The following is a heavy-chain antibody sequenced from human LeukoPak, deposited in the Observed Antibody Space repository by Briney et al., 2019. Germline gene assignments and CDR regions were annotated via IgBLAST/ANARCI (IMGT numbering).Heavy chain of an antibody. CDR2: INPSGGST. V-gene: IGHV1-46*01. D-gene: IGHD6-19*01. CDR1: GYTFTSYY. CDR3: AREVTAVAGTIRSDFDY. J-gene: IGHJ4*02. Sequence: ASVKVSCKASGYTFTSYYMHWVRQAPGQGLEWMGIINPSGGSTSYAQKFQGRVTMTRDTSTSTVYMELSSLRSEDTAVYYCAREVTAVAGTIRSDFDYWGQGTLVTVSS.